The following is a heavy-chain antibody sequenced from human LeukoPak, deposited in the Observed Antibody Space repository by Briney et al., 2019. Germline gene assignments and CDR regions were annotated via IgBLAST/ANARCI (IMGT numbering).Heavy chain of an antibody. J-gene: IGHJ4*02. CDR1: GGSFSGYY. D-gene: IGHD3-22*01. CDR3: ASSMSGDYYDSSGYYYSFDY. CDR2: INHSGST. Sequence: PSETLSLTCVVYGGSFSGYYWSWIRQPPGKGLEWIGEINHSGSTNYNPSLKSRVTISVDTSKNQFSLKLSSVTAADTAVYYCASSMSGDYYDSSGYYYSFDYWGQGTLVTVSS. V-gene: IGHV4-34*01.